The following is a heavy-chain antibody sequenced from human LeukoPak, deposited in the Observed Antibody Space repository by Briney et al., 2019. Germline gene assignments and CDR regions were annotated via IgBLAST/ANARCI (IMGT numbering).Heavy chain of an antibody. CDR3: AGTYYDFTSPFDY. CDR2: IYYSGST. CDR1: GGSISSGDYY. D-gene: IGHD3-3*01. Sequence: SEXXSLTCTVSGGSISSGDYYWSWIRQPPGKGLEWIGYIYYSGSTYYNPSLKSRVTISVDTSKNQFSLKLSSVTAADTAVYYCAGTYYDFTSPFDYWGQGTLVTVSS. V-gene: IGHV4-30-4*08. J-gene: IGHJ4*02.